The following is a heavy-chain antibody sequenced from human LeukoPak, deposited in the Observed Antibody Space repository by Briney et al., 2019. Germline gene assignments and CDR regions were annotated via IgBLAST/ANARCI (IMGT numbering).Heavy chain of an antibody. CDR3: ARDKSDSGYEYYFDY. V-gene: IGHV3-48*01. Sequence: GGSLRLSCAASGFTFSSYSMNWVRQAPGKGLEWVSYISSSSSTIYYADSVKGRFTISRDSAKNSLYLQMNSLRAEDTAVYYCARDKSDSGYEYYFDYWGQGTLVTVSS. CDR1: GFTFSSYS. D-gene: IGHD5-12*01. CDR2: ISSSSSTI. J-gene: IGHJ4*02.